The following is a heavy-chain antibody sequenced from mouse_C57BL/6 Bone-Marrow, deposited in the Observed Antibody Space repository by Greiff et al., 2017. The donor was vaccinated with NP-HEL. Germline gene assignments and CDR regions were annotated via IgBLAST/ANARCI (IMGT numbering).Heavy chain of an antibody. V-gene: IGHV5-6*01. CDR2: ISSGGSYT. Sequence: EVKVVESGGDLVKPGGSLKLSCAASGFTFSSYGMSWVRQTPDKRLEWVATISSGGSYTYYPDSVKGRFTISRDNAKNTLYLQMSSLKSEDTAMYYCASPLHYYGSSPYYAMDYWGQGTSVTVSS. D-gene: IGHD1-1*01. CDR3: ASPLHYYGSSPYYAMDY. CDR1: GFTFSSYG. J-gene: IGHJ4*01.